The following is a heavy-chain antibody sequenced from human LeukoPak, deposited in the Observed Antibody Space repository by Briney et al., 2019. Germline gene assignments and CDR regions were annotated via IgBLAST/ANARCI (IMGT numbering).Heavy chain of an antibody. CDR2: MSTSGTYT. Sequence: GGCLRLSCAASGFPFTPYTMNWIRQAPGKGLEWFASMSTSGTYTYYADSVKGRFTVSRDNAKNSLYLQMNSLRAEDTAVYYCAREGSSEEFDYWGQGTLVTVSS. J-gene: IGHJ4*02. CDR1: GFPFTPYT. D-gene: IGHD6-19*01. CDR3: AREGSSEEFDY. V-gene: IGHV3-21*01.